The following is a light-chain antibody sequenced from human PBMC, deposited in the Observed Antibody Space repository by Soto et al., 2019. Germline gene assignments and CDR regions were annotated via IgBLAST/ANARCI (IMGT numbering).Light chain of an antibody. CDR1: QSLNSW. Sequence: DLQMTQSPSTLSASVGDRVTITCRASQSLNSWLAWYQHKPGKAPKLLIHKASILASGVPSRFSGSDSGAEFTLTISSLQPDDFATYYYQHYIGYSGMFGQGTKVDIK. V-gene: IGKV1-5*03. J-gene: IGKJ1*01. CDR2: KAS. CDR3: QHYIGYSGM.